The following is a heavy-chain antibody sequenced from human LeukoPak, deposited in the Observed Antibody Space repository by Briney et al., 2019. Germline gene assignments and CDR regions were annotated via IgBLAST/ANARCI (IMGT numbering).Heavy chain of an antibody. J-gene: IGHJ4*02. V-gene: IGHV1-2*02. Sequence: ASVEVSCKASGYTFTGYYIHWVRQAPGQGLEWMGWINPNSGGTNYAQKFQGRVTMTRDTSISTAYMELSRLRSDDTAVYYCARESGYFDSSGYYYWGQGTLVTVSS. CDR1: GYTFTGYY. CDR3: ARESGYFDSSGYYY. CDR2: INPNSGGT. D-gene: IGHD3-22*01.